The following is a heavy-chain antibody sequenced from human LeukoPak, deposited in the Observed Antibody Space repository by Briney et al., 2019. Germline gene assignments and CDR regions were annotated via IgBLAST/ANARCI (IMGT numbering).Heavy chain of an antibody. CDR1: GFTFSSYE. V-gene: IGHV3-48*03. CDR3: PRGLPGGANGWFDP. Sequence: PGGSLRLSCAASGFTFSSYEMNWVRQAPGKGLEWVSYISSSGATVYYADSVKGRFTISRDNAKNSLYLQMNSLRAEDTAVYYCPRGLPGGANGWFDPWGQGSLVTVSS. J-gene: IGHJ5*02. CDR2: ISSSGATV. D-gene: IGHD1-26*01.